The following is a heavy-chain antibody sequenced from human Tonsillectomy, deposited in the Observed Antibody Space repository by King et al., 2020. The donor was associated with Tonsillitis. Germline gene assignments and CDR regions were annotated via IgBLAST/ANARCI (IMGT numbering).Heavy chain of an antibody. D-gene: IGHD1-26*01. CDR1: GYSFTSYA. V-gene: IGHV1-18*01. CDR3: ARDPGVTTNNGFDP. J-gene: IGHJ5*02. Sequence: QLVQSGAEVKKPGASVRVSCKASGYSFTSYAITWVRQAPGQGLEWMGWISAYSGNTNFAQKFQGRVTMTTDTSTSTAYMELRSLRSDDTAVYYCARDPGVTTNNGFDPWGQGTLVTVSS. CDR2: ISAYSGNT.